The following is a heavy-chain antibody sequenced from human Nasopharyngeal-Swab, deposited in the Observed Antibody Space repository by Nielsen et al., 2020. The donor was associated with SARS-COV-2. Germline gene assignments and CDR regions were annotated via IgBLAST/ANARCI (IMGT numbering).Heavy chain of an antibody. V-gene: IGHV4-4*02. J-gene: IGHJ6*03. CDR3: ASLLTYYDFWSGYLNYYYMDV. CDR2: IYHSGST. D-gene: IGHD3-3*01. Sequence: VRQAPGKGLEWIGEIYHSGSTNYNPFLKSRVTISVDNSKNQFSLSLSSVTAADTAVYYCASLLTYYDFWSGYLNYYYMDVWGKGTTVTVSS.